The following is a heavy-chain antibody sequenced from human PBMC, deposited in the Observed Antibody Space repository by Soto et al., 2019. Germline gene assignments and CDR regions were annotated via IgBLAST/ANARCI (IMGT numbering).Heavy chain of an antibody. CDR3: ARDYPGSSSYYGMDV. D-gene: IGHD6-13*01. Sequence: SETLSLTCTVSGGSISSGDYYWSWIRQPPGKGLEWIGYIYYSGSTYYNPSLKSRVTMSVDTSKNQFSLKLSSVTAADTAVYYCARDYPGSSSYYGMDVWGQGTTVTVSS. V-gene: IGHV4-30-4*01. CDR1: GGSISSGDYY. J-gene: IGHJ6*02. CDR2: IYYSGST.